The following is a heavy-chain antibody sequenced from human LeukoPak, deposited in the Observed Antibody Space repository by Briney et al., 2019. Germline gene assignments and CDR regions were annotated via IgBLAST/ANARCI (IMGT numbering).Heavy chain of an antibody. CDR1: GFTLSSYA. CDR2: ISGSGGST. V-gene: IGHV3-23*01. J-gene: IGHJ4*02. D-gene: IGHD3-9*01. CDR3: AKDSAYYDSLTGCTALGY. Sequence: GGSLTPSCAPSGFTLSSYAMSWVRHPPGKGLEWVSAISGSGGSTYYADSVKGRFTISRDNSKNTLYLQMNSLRAEDTAVYYCAKDSAYYDSLTGCTALGYWGQGTLVTVSS.